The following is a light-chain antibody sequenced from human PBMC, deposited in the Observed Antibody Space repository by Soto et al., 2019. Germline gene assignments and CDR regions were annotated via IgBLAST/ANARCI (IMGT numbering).Light chain of an antibody. CDR2: AGT. V-gene: IGLV2-23*01. CDR3: SSYAGSSARVV. Sequence: QSVLTQPASVSGSPGQSITISCTRSSTDFENYNLVSWYQHCPDKAPKLIIYAGTKRPSEISDRFSGSESDTTASLIISGLQPEDEADYYCSSYAGSSARVVFGGGTKLTVL. CDR1: STDFENYNL. J-gene: IGLJ2*01.